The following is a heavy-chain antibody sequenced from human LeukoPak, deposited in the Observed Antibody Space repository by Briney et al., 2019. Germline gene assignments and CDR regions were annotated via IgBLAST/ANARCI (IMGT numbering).Heavy chain of an antibody. J-gene: IGHJ6*03. Sequence: ASVKVSCKASGYTFTSYGISWVRQAPGQGLEWMGWINAYNGNTNYAQKLQGRVTMTTDTSTSTAYMELRSLRSDDTAVYYCARRIAVAGTNYYYMDVWGKGTTVTVSS. D-gene: IGHD6-19*01. CDR3: ARRIAVAGTNYYYMDV. V-gene: IGHV1-18*01. CDR2: INAYNGNT. CDR1: GYTFTSYG.